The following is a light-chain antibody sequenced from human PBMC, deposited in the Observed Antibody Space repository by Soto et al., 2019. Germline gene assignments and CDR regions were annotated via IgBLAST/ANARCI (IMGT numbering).Light chain of an antibody. Sequence: EIVMTQSPATLSVSPVERATLSCRASQSVSNNLAWYQKKPGQAPRLLIYGASTRATNIPARFSGSGSGTEFTLTISSLQSEDFAIYYCQQYNNWWTFGQGTRVEIK. CDR2: GAS. V-gene: IGKV3-15*01. CDR1: QSVSNN. CDR3: QQYNNWWT. J-gene: IGKJ1*01.